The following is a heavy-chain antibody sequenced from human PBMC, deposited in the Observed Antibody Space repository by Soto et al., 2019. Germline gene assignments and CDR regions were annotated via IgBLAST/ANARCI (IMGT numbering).Heavy chain of an antibody. D-gene: IGHD6-13*01. CDR1: GFTFSDYY. V-gene: IGHV3-11*01. CDR2: ISSSGSTI. CDR3: ARVTAGTASYYYYYMDV. Sequence: GGSLRLSCAASGFTFSDYYMSWIRQAPGKGLEWVSYISSSGSTIYYADSVKGRFTISRDNAKNSLYLQMNSLRAEETAVYYCARVTAGTASYYYYYMDVWGKGTTVTVSS. J-gene: IGHJ6*03.